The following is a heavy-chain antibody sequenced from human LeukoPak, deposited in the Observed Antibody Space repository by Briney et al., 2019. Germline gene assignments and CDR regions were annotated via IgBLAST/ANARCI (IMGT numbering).Heavy chain of an antibody. Sequence: GGSLRLSCAAPGFTFSSYEMNWVRQAPGKRLEWVSYISSSGSTIYYADSVKGRFTISRDNAKNSLYLQMNSLRAEDTAVYYCARLAKPIGPTFDIWGQGTMVTVSS. CDR3: ARLAKPIGPTFDI. J-gene: IGHJ3*02. CDR2: ISSSGSTI. V-gene: IGHV3-48*03. CDR1: GFTFSSYE.